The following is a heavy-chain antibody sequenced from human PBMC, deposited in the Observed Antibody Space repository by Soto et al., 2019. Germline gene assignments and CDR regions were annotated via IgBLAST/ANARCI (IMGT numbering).Heavy chain of an antibody. CDR2: INHSGST. D-gene: IGHD6-25*01. Sequence: SETLSLTCAVYGGSFSGYYWSWIRQPPGKGLEWIGEINHSGSTNYNPSLKSRVTISVDTSKNQFSLKLSSVTAADTAVYYCARGAGRAAGDGNWFDPGGQGTLVTVSS. CDR3: ARGAGRAAGDGNWFDP. J-gene: IGHJ5*02. CDR1: GGSFSGYY. V-gene: IGHV4-34*01.